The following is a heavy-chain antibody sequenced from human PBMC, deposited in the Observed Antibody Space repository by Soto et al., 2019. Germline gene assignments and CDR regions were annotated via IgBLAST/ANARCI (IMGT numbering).Heavy chain of an antibody. D-gene: IGHD3-9*01. CDR2: IYSGGST. Sequence: GGSLRLSCAASGFTVSSNYMSWVRQAPGKGLEWVSVIYSGGSTYYADSVKGRFTISRDNSKNTLYLQMNSLRAEDTAVYYCASSNLDILTGYYTSYYMDVWGKGTTVTVSS. CDR1: GFTVSSNY. J-gene: IGHJ6*03. CDR3: ASSNLDILTGYYTSYYMDV. V-gene: IGHV3-66*01.